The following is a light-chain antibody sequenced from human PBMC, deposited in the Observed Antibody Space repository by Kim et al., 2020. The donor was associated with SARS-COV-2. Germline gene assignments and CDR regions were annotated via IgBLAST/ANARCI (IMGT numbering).Light chain of an antibody. CDR2: DVS. J-gene: IGLJ1*01. Sequence: QSVLTQPRSVSGSPGQSVTISCTGTSSDVGGYNYVSWYQQHPGKAPKLMISDVSKRPSGVPDRFSGSKSGNTASLTISGLQAEDEADYYCCSYAGSSYVFGTGTEVTVL. CDR3: CSYAGSSYV. CDR1: SSDVGGYNY. V-gene: IGLV2-11*01.